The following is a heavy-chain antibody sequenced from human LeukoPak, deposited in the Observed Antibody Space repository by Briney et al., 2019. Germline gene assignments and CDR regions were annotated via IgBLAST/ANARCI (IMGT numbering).Heavy chain of an antibody. D-gene: IGHD6-13*01. V-gene: IGHV1-18*04. Sequence: ASVKVSCKASGYTFTGYYMHWVRQAPGQGLEWMGWISAYNSNTNYAQKLQGRVTMTTDTSTSTAYMELRSLRSDDTAVYYCARDSTGEAAAKVDYWGQGTLVTVSS. CDR2: ISAYNSNT. CDR1: GYTFTGYY. J-gene: IGHJ4*02. CDR3: ARDSTGEAAAKVDY.